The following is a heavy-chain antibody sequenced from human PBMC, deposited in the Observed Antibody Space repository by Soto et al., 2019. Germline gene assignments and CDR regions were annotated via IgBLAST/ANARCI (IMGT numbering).Heavy chain of an antibody. Sequence: QLQLQESGPGLVKPSETLSLTCTVSGGSISSSSYYWGWIRQPPGKGLEWIGSIYYSGSTYYNPSLKSRVTISVDTSKNQFSLKLSSVTAADTAVYYCARHMAIRSGYLFGYWGQGTLVTVSS. CDR3: ARHMAIRSGYLFGY. J-gene: IGHJ4*02. CDR2: IYYSGST. D-gene: IGHD3-22*01. CDR1: GGSISSSSYY. V-gene: IGHV4-39*01.